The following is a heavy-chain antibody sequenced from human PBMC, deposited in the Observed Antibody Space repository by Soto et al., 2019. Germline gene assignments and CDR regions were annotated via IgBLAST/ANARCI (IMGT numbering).Heavy chain of an antibody. CDR1: GFTFSSYW. Sequence: GGSLRLSCAASGFTFSSYWMSWVRQAPGKGLEWVANIKQDGSEKYYVDSVKGRFTISRDNAKNSLYLQMNSLRAEDTAVYYCARDQFPYYYYYYMDVWGKGTTVTVSS. CDR3: ARDQFPYYYYYYMDV. J-gene: IGHJ6*03. CDR2: IKQDGSEK. V-gene: IGHV3-7*01.